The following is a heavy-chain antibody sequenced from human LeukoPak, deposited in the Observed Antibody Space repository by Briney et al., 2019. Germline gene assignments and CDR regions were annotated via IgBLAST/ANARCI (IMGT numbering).Heavy chain of an antibody. CDR1: GLTFINAW. D-gene: IGHD1-14*01. V-gene: IGHV3-15*01. J-gene: IGHJ4*02. CDR2: IQSTTDGGTP. Sequence: RGSLRLSCAASGLTFINAWMTWVRQAPGKGLEWVGRIQSTTDGGTPDYATPVKGRFTISRDDSKNTLYLQMNSLKTEDTAVYYCTSGVGTLDYWGQGALVTVSS. CDR3: TSGVGTLDY.